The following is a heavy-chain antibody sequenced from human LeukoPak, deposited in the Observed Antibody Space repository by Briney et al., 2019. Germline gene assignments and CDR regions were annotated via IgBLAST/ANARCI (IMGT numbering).Heavy chain of an antibody. Sequence: PSETLSLTCTVSGGSISSSSYYWGWVRQPPGKGLEWIGEIYHSGSTNYNPSLKSRVTISVDKSKNQFSLKLSSVTAADTAVYYCARGLGSGDGYNLGWFDPWGQGTLVTVSS. V-gene: IGHV4-39*07. CDR1: GGSISSSSYY. D-gene: IGHD5-24*01. CDR3: ARGLGSGDGYNLGWFDP. J-gene: IGHJ5*02. CDR2: IYHSGST.